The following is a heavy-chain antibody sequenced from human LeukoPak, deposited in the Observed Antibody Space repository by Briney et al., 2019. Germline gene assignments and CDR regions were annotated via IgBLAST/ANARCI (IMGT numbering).Heavy chain of an antibody. CDR3: ASLGSYYASGPNYGMDV. CDR1: GGSISSYY. V-gene: IGHV4-59*08. D-gene: IGHD3-10*01. CDR2: IYYSGRT. J-gene: IGHJ6*02. Sequence: SETLSLTCSVSGGSISSYYWSWIRQPPGKGLEWIGYIYYSGRTNYNPSLKSRVTISVDTSKNQFSLTLSSVTAADTAMYYCASLGSYYASGPNYGMDVWGQGTTVTVSS.